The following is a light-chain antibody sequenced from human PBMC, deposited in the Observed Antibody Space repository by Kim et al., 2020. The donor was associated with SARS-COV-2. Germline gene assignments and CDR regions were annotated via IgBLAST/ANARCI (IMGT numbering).Light chain of an antibody. V-gene: IGLV3-19*01. J-gene: IGLJ2*01. Sequence: SSELTQDPAVSVALGQTVRITCQGDSLRSYYATWYQQKSGQAPVLVFYGKTNRPSGIPDRFSGSSSGNTASLTISGAQAADEADYYCKSRDSRGKVVFGGGTQLTFL. CDR1: SLRSYY. CDR2: GKT. CDR3: KSRDSRGKVV.